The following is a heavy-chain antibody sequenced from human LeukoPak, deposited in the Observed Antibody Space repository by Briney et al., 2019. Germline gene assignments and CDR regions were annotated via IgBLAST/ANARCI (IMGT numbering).Heavy chain of an antibody. V-gene: IGHV4-4*07. CDR3: AKEGAAAGPDFDY. J-gene: IGHJ4*02. CDR1: GASISNSY. Sequence: PSETLSLTCSVSGASISNSYLSWIRQPARRGLEWIGRIYNSGITNYNPSLKSRVTMSVDTSKNQFSLKLNSVTAADTAVYYCAKEGAAAGPDFDYWGQGTLVTVSS. D-gene: IGHD6-13*01. CDR2: IYNSGIT.